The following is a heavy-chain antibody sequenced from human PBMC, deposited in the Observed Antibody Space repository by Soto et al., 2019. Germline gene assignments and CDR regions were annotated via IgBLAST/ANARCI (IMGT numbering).Heavy chain of an antibody. V-gene: IGHV1-24*01. Sequence: ASVKVSCKVSGYTLTELSMHWVRQAPGKGLEWMGGFDPEDGETIYAQKFQGRVTMTEDTSTDTAYMELSSLRSEDTAVYYCATDGGYCSGGSCYSADYYYGMDVWGQGTTVTVSS. J-gene: IGHJ6*02. CDR2: FDPEDGET. CDR3: ATDGGYCSGGSCYSADYYYGMDV. D-gene: IGHD2-15*01. CDR1: GYTLTELS.